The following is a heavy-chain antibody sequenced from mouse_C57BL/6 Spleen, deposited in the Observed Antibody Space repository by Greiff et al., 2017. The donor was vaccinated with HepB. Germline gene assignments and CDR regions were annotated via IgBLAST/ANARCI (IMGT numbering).Heavy chain of an antibody. V-gene: IGHV1-50*01. CDR1: GYTFTSYW. Sequence: QVQLQQPGAELVKPGASVKLSCKASGYTFTSYWMQWVKQRPGQGLEWIGEIDPSDSYTNYNQKFKGKATLTVDTSSSTAYMQLSSLTSEDSAVYYCATSTVVTTRFAYWGQGTLVTVSA. J-gene: IGHJ3*01. CDR3: ATSTVVTTRFAY. D-gene: IGHD2-2*01. CDR2: IDPSDSYT.